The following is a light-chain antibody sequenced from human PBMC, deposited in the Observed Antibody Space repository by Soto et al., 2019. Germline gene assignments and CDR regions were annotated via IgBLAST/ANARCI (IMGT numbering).Light chain of an antibody. CDR3: QQYNSYSPT. J-gene: IGKJ4*01. CDR1: QSISSW. V-gene: IGKV1-5*03. Sequence: DIQMTQSPSTLSASVGDRVTITCRASQSISSWLAWYQQKPGKAPKLLIYKASTLESGVPARFSVSGSGTEFTLTISTLQPDDFATDDCQQYNSYSPTFGGGTKVEIK. CDR2: KAS.